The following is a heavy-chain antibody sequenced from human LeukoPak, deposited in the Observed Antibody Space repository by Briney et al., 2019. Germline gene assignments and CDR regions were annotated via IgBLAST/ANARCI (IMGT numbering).Heavy chain of an antibody. CDR2: IYSGGST. CDR3: ARRLGKYYFDY. Sequence: GGSLRLSCAASGLTFINAWMDWVRQAPGKGLEWVSVIYSGGSTYYADSVKGRFTISRHNSKNTLYLQMNSLRAEDTAVYYCARRLGKYYFDYWGQGTLVTVSS. V-gene: IGHV3-53*04. CDR1: GLTFINAW. D-gene: IGHD7-27*01. J-gene: IGHJ4*02.